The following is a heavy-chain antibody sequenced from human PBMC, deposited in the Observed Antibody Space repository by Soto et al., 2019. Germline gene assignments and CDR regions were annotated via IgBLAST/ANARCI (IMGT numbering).Heavy chain of an antibody. J-gene: IGHJ5*02. CDR3: ATDIVVVPAAITGVRNWFDP. Sequence: PGESLKISCKGSGYSFTSYWISWVRQMPGKGLEWMGKIDPSDSYIKYSPSFQGHVSISADKSISTAHLQWSSLKASDTAVYYCATDIVVVPAAITGVRNWFDPWGQGTLVTVS. CDR1: GYSFTSYW. CDR2: IDPSDSYI. D-gene: IGHD2-2*01. V-gene: IGHV5-10-1*01.